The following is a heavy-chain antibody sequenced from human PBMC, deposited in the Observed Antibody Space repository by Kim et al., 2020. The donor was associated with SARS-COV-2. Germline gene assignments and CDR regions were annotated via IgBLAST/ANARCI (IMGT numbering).Heavy chain of an antibody. D-gene: IGHD6-19*01. CDR3: ARDRSGCYDFGY. Sequence: GGSLRLSCAASGFTFSSYAMNWVRQAPGKGLEWVSSVSGSGGSTYYADSVKDRFTISRDNAKNTLYLQLYSLRAEDAAVYYCARDRSGCYDFGYLGQGTL. V-gene: IGHV3-23*01. J-gene: IGHJ4*02. CDR1: GFTFSSYA. CDR2: VSGSGGST.